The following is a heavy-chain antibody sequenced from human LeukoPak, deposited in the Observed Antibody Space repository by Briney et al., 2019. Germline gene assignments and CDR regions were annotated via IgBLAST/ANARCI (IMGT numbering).Heavy chain of an antibody. CDR3: AREARGSGWYLYFQH. CDR1: GYSFTSYW. CDR2: IYPGDSDP. J-gene: IGHJ1*01. D-gene: IGHD6-19*01. Sequence: EALKISCKGSGYSFTSYWIGWVRQMPGKGLEWVGIIYPGDSDPRYSPSFQGQVTISADKSISTAYLQWSSLKASDTATYYCAREARGSGWYLYFQHWGQGTLVTVSS. V-gene: IGHV5-51*01.